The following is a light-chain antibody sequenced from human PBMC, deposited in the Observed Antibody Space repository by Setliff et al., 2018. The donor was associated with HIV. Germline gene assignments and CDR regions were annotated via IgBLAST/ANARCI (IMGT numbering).Light chain of an antibody. Sequence: QSALAQPASVSGSPGQSITISCTGSNSDVGGYNYVSWYQQHPGKAPKLMIYEVSNRPSGVSNRFSGSKSGNTASLTISGLQAEDEADYYCSSYTNTNTGVFGTGT. CDR2: EVS. CDR1: NSDVGGYNY. J-gene: IGLJ1*01. CDR3: SSYTNTNTGV. V-gene: IGLV2-14*01.